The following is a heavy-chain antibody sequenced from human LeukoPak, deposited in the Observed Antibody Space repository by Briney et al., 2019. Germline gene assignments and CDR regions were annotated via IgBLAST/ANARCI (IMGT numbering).Heavy chain of an antibody. CDR1: GFTFSSYG. J-gene: IGHJ4*02. CDR2: IKEDGSAK. V-gene: IGHV3-7*01. Sequence: GGSLRLSCAASGFTFSSYGMHWVRQAPGKGLEWVANIKEDGSAKNYLDSVKGRFTISRDNAKNSLYLQMNNLRAEDTAVYYCARNRGWQQFDYWGQGTLVTVSS. D-gene: IGHD4-23*01. CDR3: ARNRGWQQFDY.